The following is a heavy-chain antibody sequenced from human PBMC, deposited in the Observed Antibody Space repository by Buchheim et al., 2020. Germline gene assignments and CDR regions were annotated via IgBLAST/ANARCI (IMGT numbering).Heavy chain of an antibody. J-gene: IGHJ4*02. D-gene: IGHD3-9*01. CDR3: AKDFDGYGDAFGY. CDR1: GFTFSSYG. V-gene: IGHV3-30*02. Sequence: QVQLVESGGGVVQPGRSLRLSCAASGFTFSSYGMHWVRQAPGKGLEWVAFIRYDGSNKYYADSVKGRFTISRDNSKNTLYLQMNSLRAEDTAVYYCAKDFDGYGDAFGYWGQGTL. CDR2: IRYDGSNK.